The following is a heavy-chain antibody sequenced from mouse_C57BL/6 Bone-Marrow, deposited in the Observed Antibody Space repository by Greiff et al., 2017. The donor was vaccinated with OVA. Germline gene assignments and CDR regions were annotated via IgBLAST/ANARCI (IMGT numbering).Heavy chain of an antibody. V-gene: IGHV5-4*03. D-gene: IGHD2-2*01. Sequence: EVKLMESGGGLVKPGGSLKLSCAASGFTFSSYAMSWVRQTPEKRLEWVATISDGGSYTYYPDNVKGRFTISRDNAKNNLYLQMSHLKSEDTAMYYCARVVTTGGFDYWGQGTTLTVSS. CDR2: ISDGGSYT. J-gene: IGHJ2*01. CDR3: ARVVTTGGFDY. CDR1: GFTFSSYA.